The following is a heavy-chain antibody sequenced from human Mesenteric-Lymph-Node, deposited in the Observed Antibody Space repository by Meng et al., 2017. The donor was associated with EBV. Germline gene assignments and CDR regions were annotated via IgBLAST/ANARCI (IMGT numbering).Heavy chain of an antibody. D-gene: IGHD1-26*01. V-gene: IGHV3-74*02. J-gene: IGHJ4*02. Sequence: GAVVGSGGGGVQPGRALRLSCGASGVTFSSYWMHWVRQAPGKGLVWVSHINTYGSRTDYADSVKGRFTISRDNAKNTLSLQMNSLRAEDTAVYYCTSDLGGATDFWGQGTLVTVSS. CDR3: TSDLGGATDF. CDR2: INTYGSRT. CDR1: GVTFSSYW.